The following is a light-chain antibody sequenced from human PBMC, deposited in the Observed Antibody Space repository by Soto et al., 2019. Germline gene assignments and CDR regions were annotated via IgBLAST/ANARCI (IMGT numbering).Light chain of an antibody. J-gene: IGKJ4*01. CDR3: QQRTNWPGFT. Sequence: EVVLTQSPATLSLSPGERATLSCRASQSVSSYLAWYQQKPGQAPRLLFYDASNRAAGVPARFSGSGSGTDFTLTISSLEPEDFAVYYCQQRTNWPGFTFGGGTKVEIK. V-gene: IGKV3-11*01. CDR2: DAS. CDR1: QSVSSY.